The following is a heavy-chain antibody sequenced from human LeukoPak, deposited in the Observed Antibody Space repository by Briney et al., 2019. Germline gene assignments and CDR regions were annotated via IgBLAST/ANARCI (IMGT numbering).Heavy chain of an antibody. CDR1: GGSISSSSYY. D-gene: IGHD3-16*01. CDR2: IYYSGTT. Sequence: SETLTLTCTVSGGSISSSSYYWGWIRQPPGKGLEWIGSIYYSGTTYYYPSLRSRLTISVDTSKNQFSLTLSSVTAADTAVYYCASRHDHAFDVWSEGRKVTVSS. J-gene: IGHJ3*01. V-gene: IGHV4-39*01. CDR3: ASRHDHAFDV.